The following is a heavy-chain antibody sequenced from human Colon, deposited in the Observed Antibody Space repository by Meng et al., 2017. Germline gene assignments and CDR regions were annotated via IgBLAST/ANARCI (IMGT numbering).Heavy chain of an antibody. CDR3: ARADSSGSYTTGWYFDL. CDR1: GYSISSAYY. J-gene: IGHJ2*01. Sequence: GSLRLSCAVSGYSISSAYYWGWIRQPPGKGLEWIGSIYHSGSTYYNPSLKSRVTILVDTSKNQFSLKLRSVTAADTAVYYCARADSSGSYTTGWYFDLWGRGTLVTVSS. V-gene: IGHV4-38-2*01. D-gene: IGHD3-22*01. CDR2: IYHSGST.